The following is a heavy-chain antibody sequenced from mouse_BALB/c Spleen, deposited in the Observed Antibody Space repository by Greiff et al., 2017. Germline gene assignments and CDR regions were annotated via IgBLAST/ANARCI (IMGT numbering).Heavy chain of an antibody. CDR2: IYPGDGDT. D-gene: IGHD2-2*01. J-gene: IGHJ2*01. Sequence: VKLMESGAELARPGASVKLSCKASGYTFTSYWMQWVKQRPGQGLEWIGAIYPGDGDTRYTQKFKGKATLTADKSSSTAYMQLSSLASEDSAVYYCARGGLLWLPFDYWGQGTTLTVSS. CDR1: GYTFTSYW. CDR3: ARGGLLWLPFDY. V-gene: IGHV1-87*01.